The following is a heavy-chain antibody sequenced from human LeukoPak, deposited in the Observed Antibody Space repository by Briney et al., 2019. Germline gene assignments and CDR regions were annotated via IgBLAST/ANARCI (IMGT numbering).Heavy chain of an antibody. V-gene: IGHV3-23*01. CDR2: ITGSDGSS. D-gene: IGHD3-9*01. CDR1: GFTFSNYW. Sequence: PGGSLRLSCAASGFTFSNYWMSWVSQARGKGLEWVSAITGSDGSSYYADSVKGRFTISRDNSKNTLYLQVNSLRAEDTAVYYCAKWGDYDILTGYYVPDYWGQGTLVTVSS. J-gene: IGHJ4*02. CDR3: AKWGDYDILTGYYVPDY.